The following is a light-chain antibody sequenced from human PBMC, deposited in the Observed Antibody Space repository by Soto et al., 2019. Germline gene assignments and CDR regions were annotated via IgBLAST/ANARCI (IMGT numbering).Light chain of an antibody. V-gene: IGKV3-15*01. Sequence: EIVMTQSPATLSVSPRERATLSCRASQRVISNLASYQLNPGQAPRLLIYAASTRATDIPARFSRSGSGTEFTLTISSLQSEDFAVYYCQHYNNWPRTFGQGTKVEIE. CDR1: QRVISN. CDR2: AAS. CDR3: QHYNNWPRT. J-gene: IGKJ1*01.